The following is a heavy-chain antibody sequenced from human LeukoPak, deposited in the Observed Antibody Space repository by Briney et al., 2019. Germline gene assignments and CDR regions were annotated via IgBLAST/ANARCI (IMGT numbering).Heavy chain of an antibody. CDR2: IYYSGST. D-gene: IGHD6-13*01. CDR3: ASVYSRAYFDY. J-gene: IGHJ4*02. CDR1: GGSISSSSYY. V-gene: IGHV4-39*01. Sequence: PSETLSLTCTVSGGSISSSSYYWGWIRQPPGKGLEWIGSIYYSGSTYYNPSLKSRVTISVDTSKNQFSLKLSSVTAADTAVYYCASVYSRAYFDYWGQGTLVTVSS.